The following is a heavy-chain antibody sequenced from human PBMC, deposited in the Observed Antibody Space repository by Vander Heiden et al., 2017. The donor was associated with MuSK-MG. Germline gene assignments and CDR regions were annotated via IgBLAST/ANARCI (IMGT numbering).Heavy chain of an antibody. CDR3: ARGHSRGIMGWFDP. Sequence: QVHLVASGGALVKPGGSLRLSCAASGFPFSENYRTWIRQARGKGLEGLSYISGSGSPLYYADAVKGRFTISRDNAKNSLYLQMNSLRAEDTAVYYCARGHSRGIMGWFDPWGQGTLVTVSS. CDR2: ISGSGSPL. CDR1: GFPFSENY. D-gene: IGHD3-10*01. J-gene: IGHJ5*02. V-gene: IGHV3-11*04.